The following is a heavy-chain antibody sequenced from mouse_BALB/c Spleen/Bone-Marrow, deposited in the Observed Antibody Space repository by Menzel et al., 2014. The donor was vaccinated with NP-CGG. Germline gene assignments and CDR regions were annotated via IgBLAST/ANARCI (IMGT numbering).Heavy chain of an antibody. CDR2: IRLKSNDYAT. Sequence: EVNVVDSGGGLVQPGGSMKLSCVASGFTFSNYWMNWVRQSPEKGLEWVAEIRLKSNDYATHYAESVKGRFTISRDDSKSSVYLQMNNLRAEDTGIYYCTRHYYGSSFDYWGQGTTLTVSS. D-gene: IGHD1-1*01. V-gene: IGHV6-6*02. J-gene: IGHJ2*01. CDR3: TRHYYGSSFDY. CDR1: GFTFSNYW.